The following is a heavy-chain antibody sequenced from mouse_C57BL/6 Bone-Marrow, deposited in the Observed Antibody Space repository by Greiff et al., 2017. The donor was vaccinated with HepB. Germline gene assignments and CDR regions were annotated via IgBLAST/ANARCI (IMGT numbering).Heavy chain of an antibody. CDR2: IYIGNGYT. J-gene: IGHJ4*01. V-gene: IGHV1-58*01. CDR3: ARRSRDYAMDY. Sequence: EVKVEESGAELVRPGSSVKMSCKTSGYTFTSYGINWVKQRPGQGLEWIGYIYIGNGYTEYNEKFKGKATLTSDTSSSTAYMQLSSLTSEDSAIYVCARRSRDYAMDYWGQGTSVTVSS. CDR1: GYTFTSYG.